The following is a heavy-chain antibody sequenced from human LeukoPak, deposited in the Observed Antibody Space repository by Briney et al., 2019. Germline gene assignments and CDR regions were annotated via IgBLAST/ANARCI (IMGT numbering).Heavy chain of an antibody. CDR1: GYSISSGYY. V-gene: IGHV4-38-2*02. J-gene: IGHJ4*02. CDR3: ARSPYRVYFDY. CDR2: IYYTGTT. D-gene: IGHD1-14*01. Sequence: PSETLSLTCTVSGYSISSGYYWGWIRQSPGKGLEWIGNIYYTGTTYYNPSLRSRVTISVDTSKNQFSLKLKSVTATDTAIFFCARSPYRVYFDYWGPGTLVPVSS.